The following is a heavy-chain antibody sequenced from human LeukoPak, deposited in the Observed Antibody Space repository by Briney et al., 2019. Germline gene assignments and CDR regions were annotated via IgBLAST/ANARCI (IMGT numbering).Heavy chain of an antibody. D-gene: IGHD3-22*01. CDR1: GYSFTSYW. J-gene: IGHJ4*02. Sequence: GESLKISCKGSGYSFTSYWISWVRQMPGKGLEWIGRIDPSDSYTNYSPSFQGHVTISADKSISSAYLQWGSLKASDTVMYYCARHDNYYHSSGLGLWGQGTLVTVSS. V-gene: IGHV5-10-1*01. CDR2: IDPSDSYT. CDR3: ARHDNYYHSSGLGL.